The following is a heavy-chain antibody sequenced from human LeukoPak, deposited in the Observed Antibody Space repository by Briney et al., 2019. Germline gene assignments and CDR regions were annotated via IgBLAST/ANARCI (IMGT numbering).Heavy chain of an antibody. J-gene: IGHJ6*03. CDR3: AREGIAVADTYYYYYMDV. Sequence: PSESLSLTCTVTGTSIRSGSYYWNWIRQAAGKGLEWIGRMYIGGRTTYNPSLKSRVTISLETTENQFSLRLRSVTAADTAVYYCAREGIAVADTYYYYYMDVWGKGTWVTVSS. V-gene: IGHV4-61*02. CDR2: MYIGGRT. CDR1: GTSIRSGSYY. D-gene: IGHD6-19*01.